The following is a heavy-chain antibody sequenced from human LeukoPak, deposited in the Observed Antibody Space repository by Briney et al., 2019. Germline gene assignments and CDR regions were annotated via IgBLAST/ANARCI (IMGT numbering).Heavy chain of an antibody. J-gene: IGHJ4*02. CDR2: ISGSGGST. CDR1: GFTFSSYA. Sequence: GASLRLSCAASGFTFSSYAMSWVRQAPGKGLEWVSAISGSGGSTYYADSVKGRLTISRDNSKNTLYLQMNSLRAEDTAVYYCAKDARVRGVITLDYWGQGNLVTVSS. V-gene: IGHV3-23*01. D-gene: IGHD3-10*01. CDR3: AKDARVRGVITLDY.